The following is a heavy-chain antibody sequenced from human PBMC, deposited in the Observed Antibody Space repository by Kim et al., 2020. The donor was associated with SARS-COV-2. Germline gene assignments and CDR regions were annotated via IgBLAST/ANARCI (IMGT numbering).Heavy chain of an antibody. Sequence: SVKVSCKASGGTFSSYAISWVRQAPGQGLEWMGGIIPIFGTANYAQKFQGRVTITADESTSTAYMELSSLRSEDTAVYYCASTYYDSSGYYYAEYFQHWGQGTLVTVSS. J-gene: IGHJ1*01. CDR3: ASTYYDSSGYYYAEYFQH. CDR1: GGTFSSYA. V-gene: IGHV1-69*13. CDR2: IIPIFGTA. D-gene: IGHD3-22*01.